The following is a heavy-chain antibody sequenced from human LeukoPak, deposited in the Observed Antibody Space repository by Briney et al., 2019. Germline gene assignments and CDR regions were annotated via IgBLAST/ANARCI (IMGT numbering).Heavy chain of an antibody. J-gene: IGHJ4*02. D-gene: IGHD1-14*01. V-gene: IGHV4-39*07. CDR3: ARDQGRKGSPTFDY. CDR2: IYYSGST. CDR1: GGSISSSSYY. Sequence: SETLSLTCTVSGGSISSSSYYWGWIRQPPGKGLEWIGGIYYSGSTYYNPSLKSRVTISVDTSKNQFSLKLSSVTAADTAVYYCARDQGRKGSPTFDYWGQGTLVTVSS.